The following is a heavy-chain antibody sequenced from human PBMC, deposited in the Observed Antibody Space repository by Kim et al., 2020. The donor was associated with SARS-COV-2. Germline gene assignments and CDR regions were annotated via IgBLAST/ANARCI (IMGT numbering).Heavy chain of an antibody. CDR1: GGSISSYY. J-gene: IGHJ3*02. CDR3: ARVPGYCSGGSCYQEAFDI. D-gene: IGHD2-15*01. Sequence: SETLSLTCTVSGGSISSYYWSWIRQPPGKGLEWIGYIYYSGSTNYNPSLKSRVTISVDTSKNQFSLKLSSVTAADTAVYYCARVPGYCSGGSCYQEAFDIWGQGTMVTVSS. V-gene: IGHV4-59*01. CDR2: IYYSGST.